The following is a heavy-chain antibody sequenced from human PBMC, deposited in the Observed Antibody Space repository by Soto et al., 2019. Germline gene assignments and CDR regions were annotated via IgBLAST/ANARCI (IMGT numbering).Heavy chain of an antibody. CDR3: AKPLGGIAAAGTPYYYYGMDV. V-gene: IGHV3-23*01. D-gene: IGHD6-13*01. Sequence: PGGSLRLSCAASGFTFSSYAMSWVRQAPGKGLEWVSAISGSGGSTYYADSVKGRFTISRDNSKNTLYLQMNSLRAEDTAVYYCAKPLGGIAAAGTPYYYYGMDVWGQGTTVTVSS. CDR2: ISGSGGST. CDR1: GFTFSSYA. J-gene: IGHJ6*02.